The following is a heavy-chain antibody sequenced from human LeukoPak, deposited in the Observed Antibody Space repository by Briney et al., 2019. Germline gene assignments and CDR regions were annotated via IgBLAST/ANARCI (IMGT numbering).Heavy chain of an antibody. CDR1: GGSISSYY. D-gene: IGHD6-19*01. CDR2: IYYSGST. V-gene: IGHV4-59*01. Sequence: PSETLSLTCTVSGGSISSYYWSWIRQPPGKGLEWIGNIYYSGSTNYNPSLKSRVTISVDTSKNQFSLKLSSVTAADTAVYYCARGGDGGWYLFDYWGQGTLVTVSS. J-gene: IGHJ4*02. CDR3: ARGGDGGWYLFDY.